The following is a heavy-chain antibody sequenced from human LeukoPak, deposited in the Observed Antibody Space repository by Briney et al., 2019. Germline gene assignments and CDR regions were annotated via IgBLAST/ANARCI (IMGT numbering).Heavy chain of an antibody. CDR1: GGSISSYY. J-gene: IGHJ4*02. V-gene: IGHV4-59*01. Sequence: TSETLSLTCTVSGGSISSYYWSWIRQPPGKGLEWIGYIYYSGSTNYNPSLKSRVTISVDTSKNQFSLKLSSVTAADTAVYYCARRVEYCGGDCTYYFDYWGQGTLVTVSS. CDR3: ARRVEYCGGDCTYYFDY. CDR2: IYYSGST. D-gene: IGHD2-21*02.